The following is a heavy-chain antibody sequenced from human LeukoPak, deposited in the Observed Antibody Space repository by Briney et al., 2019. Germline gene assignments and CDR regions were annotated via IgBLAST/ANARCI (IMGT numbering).Heavy chain of an antibody. CDR2: ISSSSSDI. J-gene: IGHJ4*02. Sequence: GRSLRLSCAASGFTFTNYAMHWVRQAPGKGLEWVSSISSSSSDIYYADSVKGRFTVSRDNAKNSLYLQMNSLRAEDTAVYYCARDPLFCSGGSCYLAYFDYWGQGTLVTVSS. V-gene: IGHV3-21*01. CDR3: ARDPLFCSGGSCYLAYFDY. D-gene: IGHD2-15*01. CDR1: GFTFTNYA.